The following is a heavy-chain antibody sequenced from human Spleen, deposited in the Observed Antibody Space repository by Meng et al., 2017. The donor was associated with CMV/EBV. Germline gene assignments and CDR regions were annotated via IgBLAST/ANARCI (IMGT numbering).Heavy chain of an antibody. CDR1: GGTFSSYA. J-gene: IGHJ2*01. D-gene: IGHD6-6*01. CDR2: IIPIFGTA. V-gene: IGHV1-69*05. CDR3: AGGLSRDSSSHPYWYFDL. Sequence: SVKVSCKASGGTFSSYAISWVRQAPGQGLEWMGGIIPIFGTANYAQKFQGRVTITTDESTSTAYMELSSLRSEDTAVYYCAGGLSRDSSSHPYWYFDLWGRGTLVTVSS.